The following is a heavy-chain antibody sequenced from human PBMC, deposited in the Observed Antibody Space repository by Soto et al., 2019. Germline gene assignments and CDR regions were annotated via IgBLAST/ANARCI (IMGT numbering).Heavy chain of an antibody. D-gene: IGHD4-4*01. CDR3: AREGVTNYTDYYFEL. J-gene: IGHJ4*01. Sequence: GGSLRLSCAASVFTFSSYEMNLVRQAPGKGLEWVSYISSSGSTIYYADSVKGRFTISRDNAKNSLYLQMNSLRAEDTAVYYCAREGVTNYTDYYFELWGHGAMVTVSS. CDR1: VFTFSSYE. CDR2: ISSSGSTI. V-gene: IGHV3-48*03.